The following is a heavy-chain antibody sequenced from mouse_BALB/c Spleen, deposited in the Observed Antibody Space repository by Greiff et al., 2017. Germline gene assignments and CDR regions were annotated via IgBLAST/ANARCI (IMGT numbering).Heavy chain of an antibody. Sequence: EVMLVESGGDLVKPGGSLKLSCAASGFTFSSYGMSWVRQTPDKRLEWVATISSGGSYTYYPDSVKGRFTISRDNAKNTLYLQMSSLKSEDTAMYYCARHYRSSYAMDYWGQGTSVTVSS. D-gene: IGHD2-14*01. V-gene: IGHV5-6*02. CDR1: GFTFSSYG. CDR2: ISSGGSYT. J-gene: IGHJ4*01. CDR3: ARHYRSSYAMDY.